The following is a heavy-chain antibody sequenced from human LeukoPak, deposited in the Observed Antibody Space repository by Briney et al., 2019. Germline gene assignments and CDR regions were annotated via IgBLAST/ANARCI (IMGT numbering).Heavy chain of an antibody. CDR1: GYIFTSHH. Sequence: ASVKVSCKASGYIFTSHHMHWVRQAPGQGLEWMGVISPRTDSTNYAQKFQDRVTVTKDTSTTTWYMELRSLKSEDTAMYYCAREGFSRGGTGGFDYWGQGTLVTVSS. V-gene: IGHV1-46*01. D-gene: IGHD3-16*01. CDR2: ISPRTDST. J-gene: IGHJ4*02. CDR3: AREGFSRGGTGGFDY.